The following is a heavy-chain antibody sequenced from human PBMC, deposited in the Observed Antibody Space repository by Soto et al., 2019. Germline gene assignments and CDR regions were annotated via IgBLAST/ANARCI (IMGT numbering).Heavy chain of an antibody. CDR2: IFPMYGTP. CDR3: ARDYEYHILEFADLDI. D-gene: IGHD5-12*01. CDR1: GGAFSRYA. V-gene: IGHV1-69*01. Sequence: QVLLVQSGAEVKKPGSSVKVSCKASGGAFSRYAISWVRQAPGQGLEWVGGIFPMYGTPVYAQKLQGRVTLTADEATTTAYLELSGLRDEDTAFYYCARDYEYHILEFADLDIWGQGTMVTVSS. J-gene: IGHJ3*02.